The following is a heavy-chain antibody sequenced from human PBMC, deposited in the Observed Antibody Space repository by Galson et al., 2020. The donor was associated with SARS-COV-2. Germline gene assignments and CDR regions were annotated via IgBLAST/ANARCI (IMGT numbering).Heavy chain of an antibody. CDR1: GYSISSGYY. Sequence: SETLSLTCAVSGYSISSGYYWGWIRQPPGKGLEWIGNIYHSGTTYYNPSLKSRFTISVDTSKNQFSLKLTSVTAADTAVYYCARDLVAVTGRVYLDYWGQGILVTVSS. CDR2: IYHSGTT. V-gene: IGHV4-38-2*02. J-gene: IGHJ4*02. D-gene: IGHD6-19*01. CDR3: ARDLVAVTGRVYLDY.